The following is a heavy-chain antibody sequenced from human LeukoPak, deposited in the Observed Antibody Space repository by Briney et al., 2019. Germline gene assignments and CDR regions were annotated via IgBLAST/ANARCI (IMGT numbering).Heavy chain of an antibody. V-gene: IGHV3-21*01. D-gene: IGHD6-25*01. CDR3: ARDGSGFYLYNYMDV. J-gene: IGHJ6*03. CDR2: ISTVSTYT. CDR1: GFTFSDYS. Sequence: PGGSLRLSCAPSGFTFSDYSMNWVRQAPGKGLEWVASISTVSTYTFCADSVKGRFTISRDNVRNSLYLQMSSLGAEDTAVYYCARDGSGFYLYNYMDVWGKGTTVTVSS.